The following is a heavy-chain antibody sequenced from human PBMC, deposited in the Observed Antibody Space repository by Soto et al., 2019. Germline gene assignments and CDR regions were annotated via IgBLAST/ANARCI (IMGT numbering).Heavy chain of an antibody. J-gene: IGHJ6*02. D-gene: IGHD2-2*01. V-gene: IGHV4-31*02. CDR1: GGSISRGGYF. Sequence: PSETLSLTWTVSGGSISRGGYFWSWIRQHPGKDLEWIGYIYYSGSTYYNPSLKSRVTISVDTSKNQFSLKLSSVTAADTAVYYCARAVGEVVPAAGYYYYYGMDVWGQGTTVTVSS. CDR2: IYYSGST. CDR3: ARAVGEVVPAAGYYYYYGMDV.